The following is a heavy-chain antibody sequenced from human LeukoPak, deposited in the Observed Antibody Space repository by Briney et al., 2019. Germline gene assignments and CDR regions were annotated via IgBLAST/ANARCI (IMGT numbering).Heavy chain of an antibody. J-gene: IGHJ4*02. CDR2: INPNSGGT. D-gene: IGHD4-17*01. CDR3: ARVSTTGDYGDHEYYFDY. CDR1: GYTFTGYH. Sequence: ASVKVSCKASGYTFTGYHMHWVRQAPGQGLEWMGWINPNSGGTNYAQKFQGRVTMTRDTSISAAYMELSRLRSDDTAVYYCARVSTTGDYGDHEYYFDYWGQGTLVTVSS. V-gene: IGHV1-2*02.